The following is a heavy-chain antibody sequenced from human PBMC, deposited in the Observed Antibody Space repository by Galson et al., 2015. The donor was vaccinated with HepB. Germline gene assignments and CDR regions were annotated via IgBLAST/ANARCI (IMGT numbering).Heavy chain of an antibody. V-gene: IGHV3-33*01. CDR2: IWYDGSNK. CDR1: GFTFSSYS. D-gene: IGHD6-13*01. Sequence: SLRLSCAASGFTFSSYSMHWVRQAPGKGLEWVAVIWYDGSNKYYADSVKGRFTISRDNSKNTLYLQMNSLRAEDTAVYYCARDLATGGSSWSNYYYYGMDVWGQGTTVTVSS. CDR3: ARDLATGGSSWSNYYYYGMDV. J-gene: IGHJ6*02.